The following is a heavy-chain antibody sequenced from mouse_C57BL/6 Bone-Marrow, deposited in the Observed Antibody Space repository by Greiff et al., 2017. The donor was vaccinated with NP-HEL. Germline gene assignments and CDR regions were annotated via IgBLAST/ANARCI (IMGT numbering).Heavy chain of an antibody. V-gene: IGHV1-58*01. CDR3: AKGYYGSSLDY. Sequence: DVKLQESGSERVRPGSSVKMSCKTSGYTFTSYGINWVKQRPGQGLEWIGYIYIGNGYTEYNEKFKGKATLTSDTSSSTAYMQLSSLTSEDSAIYFCAKGYYGSSLDYWGQGTTLTVSS. CDR1: GYTFTSYG. J-gene: IGHJ2*01. CDR2: IYIGNGYT. D-gene: IGHD1-1*01.